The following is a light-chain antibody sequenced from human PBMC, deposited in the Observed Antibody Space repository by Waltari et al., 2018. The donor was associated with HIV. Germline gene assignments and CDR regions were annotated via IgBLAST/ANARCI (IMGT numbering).Light chain of an antibody. CDR3: QQSYSTLPGT. J-gene: IGKJ2*02. CDR2: TAS. V-gene: IGKV1-39*01. CDR1: QTINTY. Sequence: DIQMTQSPSSLSASVDDSVTITCRANQTINTYLNWYQHKPGKAPSILIYTASTLHSGVPSRFSGSGSGTHFTLSINTLQPEDFATYYCQQSYSTLPGTFGQGTRLEIK.